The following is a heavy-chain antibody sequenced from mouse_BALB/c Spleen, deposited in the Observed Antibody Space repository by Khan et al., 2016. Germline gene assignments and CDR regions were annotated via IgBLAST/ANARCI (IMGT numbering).Heavy chain of an antibody. V-gene: IGHV1-9*01. CDR3: ARGAY. CDR2: ILPGSGST. CDR1: GYTFSSYW. Sequence: QVQLQQSGAELMKPGASVKISCKATGYTFSSYWIEWVKERPGHGLEWIGEILPGSGSTNYNEKFRGKATSTAESSSNTAYMQLSSLTSEDSAVVYWARGAYWGQGTLVTVSA. J-gene: IGHJ3*01.